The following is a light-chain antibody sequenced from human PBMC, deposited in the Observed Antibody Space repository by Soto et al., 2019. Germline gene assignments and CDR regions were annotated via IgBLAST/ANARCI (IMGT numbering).Light chain of an antibody. CDR2: DVS. J-gene: IGLJ1*01. CDR3: SSYRTSNTRQIV. V-gene: IGLV2-14*03. Sequence: QSALTQPASVSGSPGQSITISCTGTSSDVVGYNYVSWYQHHPGKAPKLMIYDVSNRPSGVSNRFSGSKSSNTASLSISGLQPEDEADYYCSSYRTSNTRQIVCGTGTKVTVL. CDR1: SSDVVGYNY.